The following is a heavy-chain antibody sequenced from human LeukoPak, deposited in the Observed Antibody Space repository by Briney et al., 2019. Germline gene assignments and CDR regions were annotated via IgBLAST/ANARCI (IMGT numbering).Heavy chain of an antibody. Sequence: GGSLRLSCAASGFTFSSYSMNWVRQAPGKGLEWVSYISSSSSTIYYADSVKGRFTISRDNAKNSLYLQMNSLRAEDTAVYYCAKDILGYYYDSSGYYYDYWGQGTLVTVSS. D-gene: IGHD3-22*01. CDR1: GFTFSSYS. J-gene: IGHJ4*02. CDR2: ISSSSSTI. V-gene: IGHV3-48*01. CDR3: AKDILGYYYDSSGYYYDY.